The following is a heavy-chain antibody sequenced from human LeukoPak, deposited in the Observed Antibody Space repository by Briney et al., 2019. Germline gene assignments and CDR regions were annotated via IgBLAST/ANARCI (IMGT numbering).Heavy chain of an antibody. CDR2: ISWNGGSI. V-gene: IGHV3-9*01. CDR1: GFTFDDSA. D-gene: IGHD6-13*01. Sequence: GGSLRLSCAASGFTFDDSAMHWVRQAPGKGLEWVSGISWNGGSIDYAGSVKGRFTISRDNAQNSLYLQMNSLKSEDTALYYCAKDIGGGSSWFYYFDYWGQGTLVTVSS. CDR3: AKDIGGGSSWFYYFDY. J-gene: IGHJ4*02.